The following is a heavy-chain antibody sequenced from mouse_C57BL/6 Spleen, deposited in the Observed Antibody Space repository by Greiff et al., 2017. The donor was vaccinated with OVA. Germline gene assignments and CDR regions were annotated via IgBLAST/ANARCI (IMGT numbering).Heavy chain of an antibody. J-gene: IGHJ2*01. CDR3: ARASIYDGYFGDY. CDR2: IHPNSGST. D-gene: IGHD2-3*01. Sequence: VQLQQPGAELVKPGASVKLSCKASGYTFTSYWMRWVKQRPGQGLEWIGMIHPNSGSTNYNEKFKSKATLTVDKSSSTAYMQLSSLTSEDSAVYYCARASIYDGYFGDYWGQGTTLTVSS. V-gene: IGHV1-64*01. CDR1: GYTFTSYW.